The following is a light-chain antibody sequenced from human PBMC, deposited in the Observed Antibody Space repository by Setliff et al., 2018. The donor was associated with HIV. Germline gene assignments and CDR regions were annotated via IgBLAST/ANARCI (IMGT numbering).Light chain of an antibody. CDR3: CLYAGSYPFG. J-gene: IGLJ1*01. CDR1: SSDFCGYNY. CDR2: DVN. Sequence: QSALTQPRSVSGSPGQSVTISCTGTSSDFCGYNYVYWYQQHPGKVPKLIIYDVNKRPSGAPVGFAGPKSGNTASLTISGLQTEDGADYYFCLYAGSYPFGLGIGTQV. V-gene: IGLV2-11*01.